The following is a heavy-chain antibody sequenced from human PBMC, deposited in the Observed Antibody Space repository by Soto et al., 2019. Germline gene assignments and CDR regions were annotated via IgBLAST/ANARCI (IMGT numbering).Heavy chain of an antibody. D-gene: IGHD3-3*01. CDR2: INGGTGHT. V-gene: IGHV1-3*01. Sequence: QVHLVQSGAEVKKPGASVKLSCKASGYAFTNCGLHWVRQAPGQRPEWMGWINGGTGHTQFSERLQSRVTITRDTAASTAYMELTSLRSEDTAVYYCARDAKVFGVISNPYDYWGQGTLVTVSS. J-gene: IGHJ4*02. CDR1: GYAFTNCG. CDR3: ARDAKVFGVISNPYDY.